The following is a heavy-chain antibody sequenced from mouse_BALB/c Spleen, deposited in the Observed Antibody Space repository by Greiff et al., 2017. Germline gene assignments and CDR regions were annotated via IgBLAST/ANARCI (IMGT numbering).Heavy chain of an antibody. CDR1: GYTFTDYV. V-gene: IGHV1S56*01. Sequence: QVQLQQSGPELVKPGASVKMSCKASGYTFTDYVISWVKQRPGQGLEWIGWIYPGDGSTKYNEKFKGKATLTADKSSSTAYMQLSSLTSENSAVYFCARAYGYDEAWFAYWGQGTLVTVSA. CDR2: IYPGDGST. D-gene: IGHD2-2*01. J-gene: IGHJ3*01. CDR3: ARAYGYDEAWFAY.